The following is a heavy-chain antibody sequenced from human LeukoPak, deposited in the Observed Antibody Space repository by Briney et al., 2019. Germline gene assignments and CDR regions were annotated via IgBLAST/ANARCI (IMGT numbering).Heavy chain of an antibody. CDR3: AKGMSQWLVPGDPVDY. CDR2: ISGSGGST. V-gene: IGHV3-23*01. Sequence: PGGSLRLSCAASGFTISSYAMSWVRQAPGKGLEWVSAISGSGGSTYYADSVKGRFTISRDNSKNTLYLQMNSLRAEDTAVYYCAKGMSQWLVPGDPVDYWGQGTLVTVSS. CDR1: GFTISSYA. J-gene: IGHJ4*02. D-gene: IGHD6-19*01.